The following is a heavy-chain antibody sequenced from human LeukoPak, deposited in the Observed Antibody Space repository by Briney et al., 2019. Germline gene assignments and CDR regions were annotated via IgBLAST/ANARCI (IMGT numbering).Heavy chain of an antibody. D-gene: IGHD3-10*01. CDR2: INHSGST. Sequence: SETLSLTCAVYGGSFSGYYWSWIRQPPGKGLEWIGEINHSGSTNYNPSLKSRVTISVDTSKNQFSLKLSSVTAADTAVYYCARRSYGSGSRYFDYWGQGTLVTVSS. V-gene: IGHV4-34*01. J-gene: IGHJ4*02. CDR1: GGSFSGYY. CDR3: ARRSYGSGSRYFDY.